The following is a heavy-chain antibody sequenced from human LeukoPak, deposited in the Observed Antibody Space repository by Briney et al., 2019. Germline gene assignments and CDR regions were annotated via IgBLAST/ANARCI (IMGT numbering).Heavy chain of an antibody. Sequence: ASVKVSCKASGYTFTSYYMHWVRQAPGQGLEWMGIINPSGGSTSYAQKFQGRVTMTRDMSTSTVYMELSSVTAADTAVYYCARGELEGPDVWGKGTTVTVSS. V-gene: IGHV1-46*01. CDR1: GYTFTSYY. CDR3: ARGELEGPDV. J-gene: IGHJ6*04. CDR2: INPSGGST. D-gene: IGHD1-1*01.